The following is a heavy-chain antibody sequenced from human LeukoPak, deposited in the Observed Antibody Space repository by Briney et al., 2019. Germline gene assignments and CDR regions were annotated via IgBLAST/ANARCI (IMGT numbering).Heavy chain of an antibody. D-gene: IGHD3-16*02. J-gene: IGHJ6*02. V-gene: IGHV4-59*08. Sequence: SETLSLTCTVSGGSISSYYWSWLRQPPGKGLEWIGYIYYSGSTNYNPSLKSRVTISVDTSKNQFSLKLSSVTAADAAVYYCAGSYRQGTPNYYYYGMDVWGQGTTVTVSS. CDR3: AGSYRQGTPNYYYYGMDV. CDR2: IYYSGST. CDR1: GGSISSYY.